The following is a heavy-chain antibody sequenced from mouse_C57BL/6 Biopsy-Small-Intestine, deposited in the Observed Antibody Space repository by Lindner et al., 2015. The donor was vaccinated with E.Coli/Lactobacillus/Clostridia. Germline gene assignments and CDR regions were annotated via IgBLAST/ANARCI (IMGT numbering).Heavy chain of an antibody. CDR1: GYTFTDYN. V-gene: IGHV1-18*01. Sequence: VQLQESGPELVKPGASVKIPCKASGYTFTDYNMDWVKQSHGKSLEWIGDINPNNGGTIYNQKFKGKATLTVDKSSSTAYMELRSLTSEDTAIYYCAITGTLAYWGQGTLVTVSA. J-gene: IGHJ3*01. CDR3: AITGTLAY. CDR2: INPNNGGT. D-gene: IGHD4-1*01.